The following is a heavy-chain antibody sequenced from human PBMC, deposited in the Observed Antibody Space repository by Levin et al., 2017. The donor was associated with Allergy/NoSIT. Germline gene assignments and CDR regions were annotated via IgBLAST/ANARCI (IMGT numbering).Heavy chain of an antibody. CDR2: IYPGDSDT. CDR3: ARVQWGLYSSGWYIPAFDI. V-gene: IGHV5-51*01. Sequence: SGGSLRLSCKGSGYSFTSYWIGWVRQMPGKGLEWMGIIYPGDSDTRYSPSFQGQVTISADKSISTAYLQWSSLKASDTAMYYCARVQWGLYSSGWYIPAFDIWGQGTMVTVSS. CDR1: GYSFTSYW. J-gene: IGHJ3*02. D-gene: IGHD6-19*01.